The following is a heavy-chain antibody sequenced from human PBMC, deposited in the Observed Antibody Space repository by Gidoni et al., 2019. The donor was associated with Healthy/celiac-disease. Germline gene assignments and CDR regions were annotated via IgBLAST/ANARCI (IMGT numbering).Heavy chain of an antibody. D-gene: IGHD3-16*02. V-gene: IGHV1-69*06. CDR3: AREEKDYDYVWGSYRQNYFDY. J-gene: IGHJ4*02. Sequence: QVKLVQSGAEVKKPGSSVKVSCKASGGHFSSYAISWVRQAPGQGLEWMGGIIPIFGTANYAQKFQGRVTITADKSTSTAYMELSSLRSEDTAVYYCAREEKDYDYVWGSYRQNYFDYWGQGTLVTVSS. CDR2: IIPIFGTA. CDR1: GGHFSSYA.